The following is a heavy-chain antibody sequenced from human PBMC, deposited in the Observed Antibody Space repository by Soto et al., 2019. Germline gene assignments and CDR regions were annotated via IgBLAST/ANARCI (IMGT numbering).Heavy chain of an antibody. CDR3: ARVHYYGSGSYPFDP. D-gene: IGHD3-10*01. V-gene: IGHV4-30-4*01. Sequence: SETLSLTCTFSVGSIISGDYYWSWIRQPPGKGLEWIGYIYYSGSTYYNPSLKSRVTISVDTSKNQFSLKLSSVTAADTAVYYCARVHYYGSGSYPFDPWGQGTLVTVSS. J-gene: IGHJ5*02. CDR2: IYYSGST. CDR1: VGSIISGDYY.